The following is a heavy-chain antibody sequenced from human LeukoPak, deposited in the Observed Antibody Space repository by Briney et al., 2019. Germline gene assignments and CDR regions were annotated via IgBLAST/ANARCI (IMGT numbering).Heavy chain of an antibody. CDR1: GFTFSSYS. V-gene: IGHV3-21*01. D-gene: IGHD5-12*01. J-gene: IGHJ4*02. Sequence: PGGSLRLSCAASGFTFSSYSMNWVRQAPGKGLEWVSSISSSNSYIYYADSVKGRLTISRDNVKNSLYLQMNSLRAEDTAVYYCARVRVGWLPDYWGQGTLVTVSS. CDR3: ARVRVGWLPDY. CDR2: ISSSNSYI.